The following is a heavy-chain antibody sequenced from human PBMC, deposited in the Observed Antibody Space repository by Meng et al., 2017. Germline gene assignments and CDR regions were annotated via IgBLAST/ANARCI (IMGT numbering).Heavy chain of an antibody. CDR2: IIPIFGTA. V-gene: IGHV1-69*05. CDR1: GGTFSSYA. D-gene: IGHD6-13*01. J-gene: IGHJ3*02. Sequence: SVKVSCKASGGTFSSYAISWVRQAPGQGLEWMGGIIPIFGTANYAQKFQGRVTITTDESTSTAYMELSSLRSEDTAVYYCARDLSSSWYWVDAFDIWGQGTMGTVSS. CDR3: ARDLSSSWYWVDAFDI.